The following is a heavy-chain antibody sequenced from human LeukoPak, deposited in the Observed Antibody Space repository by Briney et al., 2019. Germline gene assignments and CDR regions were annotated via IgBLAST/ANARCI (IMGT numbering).Heavy chain of an antibody. CDR2: INHSGST. J-gene: IGHJ5*02. CDR1: GGSFSGYY. CDR3: ARGTYSSSWYGRKGNWFDP. D-gene: IGHD6-13*01. Sequence: SETLSLTCAVYGGSFSGYYWSWIRQPPGKGLEWIGEINHSGSTNYNPSLKSRVTISVDTSKNQFSLKLSSVTAADTAVYYCARGTYSSSWYGRKGNWFDPWGQGTLVTVSS. V-gene: IGHV4-34*01.